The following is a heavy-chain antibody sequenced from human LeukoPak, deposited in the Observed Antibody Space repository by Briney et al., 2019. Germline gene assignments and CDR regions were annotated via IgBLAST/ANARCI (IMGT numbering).Heavy chain of an antibody. V-gene: IGHV4-39*07. CDR1: GGSINSRSYY. CDR3: ARRSLNIQPDY. D-gene: IGHD2/OR15-2a*01. J-gene: IGHJ4*02. Sequence: SETLSLTCTVSGGSINSRSYYWGWLRQPPGKGLEWIGSIYHSGSTYYNPSLKSRVTISVDTAKNQFSLKLSSVTAADTAVYYCARRSLNIQPDYWGQGTLVTVSS. CDR2: IYHSGST.